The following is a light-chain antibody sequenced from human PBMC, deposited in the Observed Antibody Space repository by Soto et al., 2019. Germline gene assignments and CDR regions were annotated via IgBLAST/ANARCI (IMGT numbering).Light chain of an antibody. Sequence: DTAMTQSPSSLSASVEDRVTITCQASQGSYNYLAWYQQKTGKVPKILIYAASSLVSGVPSRFSGSGSVTDVTLTISSLQPEDVATYYCQKCNSAPFTFGPGTKVDLK. CDR1: QGSYNY. CDR3: QKCNSAPFT. J-gene: IGKJ3*01. CDR2: AAS. V-gene: IGKV1-27*01.